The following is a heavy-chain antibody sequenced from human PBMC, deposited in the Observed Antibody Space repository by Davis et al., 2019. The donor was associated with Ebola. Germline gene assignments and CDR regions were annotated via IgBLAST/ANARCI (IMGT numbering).Heavy chain of an antibody. V-gene: IGHV4-34*01. CDR2: INHSGST. CDR3: ARETYLDY. CDR1: GGSISGYY. Sequence: MPSETLSLTCTVSGGSISGYYWSWIRQPPGKGLEWIGEINHSGSTNYNPSLKSRVTISVDTSKNQFSLKLSSVTAADTAVYYCARETYLDYWGQGTLVTVSS. J-gene: IGHJ4*02.